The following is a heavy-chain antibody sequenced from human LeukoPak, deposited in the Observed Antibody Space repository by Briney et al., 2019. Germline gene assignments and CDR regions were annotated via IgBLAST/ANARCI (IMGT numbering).Heavy chain of an antibody. Sequence: GASVKVSCKASGYTFTSYDINWVRQATGQGLEWMGWMNPNSGNTGYAQEFQGRVTMTRNTSISTAYMELSSLRSEDTAVYYCARFFYDSSGYYLGNWGQGTLVTVSS. V-gene: IGHV1-8*01. D-gene: IGHD3-22*01. J-gene: IGHJ4*02. CDR3: ARFFYDSSGYYLGN. CDR1: GYTFTSYD. CDR2: MNPNSGNT.